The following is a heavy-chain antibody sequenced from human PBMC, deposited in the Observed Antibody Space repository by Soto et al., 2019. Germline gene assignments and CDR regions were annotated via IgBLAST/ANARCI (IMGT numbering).Heavy chain of an antibody. Sequence: SETLSLTCTVSGGSISSGGYYWSWIRQHPGKGLEWIGYIYYSGSTYYNPSLKSRVTISVDTSKNQFSLKLSSVTASDTAVYYCSRDYPRYTMVRGYYYYYMDVWGKGTTVTVSS. J-gene: IGHJ6*03. V-gene: IGHV4-31*03. D-gene: IGHD3-10*01. CDR1: GGSISSGGYY. CDR3: SRDYPRYTMVRGYYYYYMDV. CDR2: IYYSGST.